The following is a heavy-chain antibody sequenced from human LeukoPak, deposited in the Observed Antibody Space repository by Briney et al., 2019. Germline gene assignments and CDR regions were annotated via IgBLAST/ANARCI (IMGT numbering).Heavy chain of an antibody. Sequence: SVKVSCKASGGTFSSYAISWVRQAPGQGLEWMGRIIPILGIANYAQKFQGRVTITADKSTSTAYMELSSLRSEDTAVYYCARAPDSSGYVFDYWGQGTLVTASS. J-gene: IGHJ4*02. V-gene: IGHV1-69*04. CDR3: ARAPDSSGYVFDY. D-gene: IGHD3-22*01. CDR1: GGTFSSYA. CDR2: IIPILGIA.